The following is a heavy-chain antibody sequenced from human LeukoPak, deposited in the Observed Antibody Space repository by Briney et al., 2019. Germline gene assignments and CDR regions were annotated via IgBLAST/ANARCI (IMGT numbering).Heavy chain of an antibody. CDR2: IKQDGSEK. J-gene: IGHJ4*02. CDR3: ARRGYYDSSGLGRYYFDY. D-gene: IGHD3-22*01. Sequence: GGSLRLSCAASGFTFSSYWMSWVRQAPGKGLEWVANIKQDGSEKYYVDSVKGRFTISRDNAKNSLYLQMNSLRAEDTAVYYCARRGYYDSSGLGRYYFDYWGQGILVTVSS. CDR1: GFTFSSYW. V-gene: IGHV3-7*01.